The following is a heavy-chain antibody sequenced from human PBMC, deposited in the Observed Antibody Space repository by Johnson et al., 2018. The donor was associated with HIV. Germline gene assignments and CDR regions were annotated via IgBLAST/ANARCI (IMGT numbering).Heavy chain of an antibody. J-gene: IGHJ3*02. Sequence: VQLVESGGGLVQPGGSLRLSCAASGFTVSSNYMSWVRQAPGKGLEWVSVIYSGGSTYYADSVKGRFPTSRHDSKNTLYLQLNSLRAEDTAVYYCAKDGYYYGSGSYYNDAFDIWGQGTMVTVSS. V-gene: IGHV3-66*01. CDR3: AKDGYYYGSGSYYNDAFDI. CDR1: GFTVSSNY. CDR2: IYSGGST. D-gene: IGHD3-10*01.